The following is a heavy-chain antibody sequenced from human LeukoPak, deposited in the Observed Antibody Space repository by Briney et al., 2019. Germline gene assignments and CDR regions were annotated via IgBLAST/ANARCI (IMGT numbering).Heavy chain of an antibody. V-gene: IGHV3-30*18. J-gene: IGHJ6*03. D-gene: IGHD3-16*01. CDR2: ISYDGSNK. CDR3: AKDGGVMVPMDA. Sequence: GGSLRLSCAASGFTFSSYGMHWVRQAPGKGLEWVAVISYDGSNKYYADSVKGRFTISRDNSKNTLNLQMYSLRPEDTAVYYCAKDGGVMVPMDAWGKGTTVSVSS. CDR1: GFTFSSYG.